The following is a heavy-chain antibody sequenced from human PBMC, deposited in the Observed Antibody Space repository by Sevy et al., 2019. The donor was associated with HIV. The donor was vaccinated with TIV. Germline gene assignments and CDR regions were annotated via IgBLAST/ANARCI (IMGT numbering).Heavy chain of an antibody. CDR1: GFTFSANW. Sequence: GGSLRLSCAASGFTFSANWMYWVRQAPGTGLEWVANIKADGSDKHYVDSVEGRFTISRDNAKNLLFLQMNSLRVEDTAVYYCAHETFGRFESWGQGTLVTVSS. D-gene: IGHD3-16*01. CDR2: IKADGSDK. J-gene: IGHJ4*02. CDR3: AHETFGRFES. V-gene: IGHV3-7*01.